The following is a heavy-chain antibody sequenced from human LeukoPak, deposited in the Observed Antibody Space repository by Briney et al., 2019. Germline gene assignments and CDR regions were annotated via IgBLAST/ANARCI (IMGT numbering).Heavy chain of an antibody. V-gene: IGHV3-30-3*01. CDR1: GFTFSSYA. CDR2: ISYDGSSK. CDR3: AREGKIVPSPFQH. Sequence: GGSLRLSCAASGFTFSSYAMHWVRQAPGKGLEWVAVISYDGSSKYYADSVKGRFTISRDNSKNTLYLQMNSLRAEDTAVYYCAREGKIVPSPFQHWGQGTLVTVSS. J-gene: IGHJ1*01. D-gene: IGHD2-2*01.